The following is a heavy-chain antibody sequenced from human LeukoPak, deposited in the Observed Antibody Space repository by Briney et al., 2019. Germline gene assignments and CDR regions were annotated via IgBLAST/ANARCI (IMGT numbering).Heavy chain of an antibody. CDR2: INHSGST. V-gene: IGHV4-34*01. CDR1: GGSFSGYY. Sequence: PSETLSLTCAVYGGSFSGYYWSWIRQPPGKGLEWIGEINHSGSTNYNPSLKSRVTISVDTSKNQFSLKLSSVTAADTAVYYCASLGYYYDSSGYVITWGQGTLVTVSS. CDR3: ASLGYYYDSSGYVIT. J-gene: IGHJ5*02. D-gene: IGHD3-22*01.